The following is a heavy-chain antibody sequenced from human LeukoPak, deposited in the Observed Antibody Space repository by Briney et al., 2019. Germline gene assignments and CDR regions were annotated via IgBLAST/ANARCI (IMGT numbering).Heavy chain of an antibody. CDR2: IWYDGSNK. CDR3: AKGAYYDSSGYQISGYYFDY. J-gene: IGHJ4*02. D-gene: IGHD3-22*01. V-gene: IGHV3-33*06. Sequence: GGSLRLSCAASGFTFSSYGMHWVRQAPGKGLEWVAVIWYDGSNKYYADSVKGRFTISRDNSKNTLYLQMNSPRAEDTAVYYCAKGAYYDSSGYQISGYYFDYWGQGTLVTVSS. CDR1: GFTFSSYG.